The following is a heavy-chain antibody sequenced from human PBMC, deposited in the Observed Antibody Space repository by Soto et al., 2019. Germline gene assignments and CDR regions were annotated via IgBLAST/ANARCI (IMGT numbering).Heavy chain of an antibody. CDR1: GFTFSSYA. J-gene: IGHJ5*02. V-gene: IGHV3-23*01. CDR3: AKISVTMVRGVKPNWFDP. CDR2: ISGSGGST. Sequence: PGGSLRLSCAASGFTFSSYAMSWVRQAPGKGLEWVSAISGSGGSTYYADSVKGRFTISRDNSKNTLYLQMSSLRAEDTAVYYCAKISVTMVRGVKPNWFDPWGQGTLVTVSS. D-gene: IGHD3-10*01.